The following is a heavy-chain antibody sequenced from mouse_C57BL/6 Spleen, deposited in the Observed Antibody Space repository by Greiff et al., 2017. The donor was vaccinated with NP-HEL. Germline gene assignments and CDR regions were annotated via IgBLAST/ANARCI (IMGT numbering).Heavy chain of an antibody. CDR1: GYTFTSYG. J-gene: IGHJ4*01. CDR2: IYPRSGNT. V-gene: IGHV1-81*01. CDR3: EREVIIYYDYDGAMDY. D-gene: IGHD2-4*01. Sequence: QVQLQQSGAELARPGASVKLSCKASGYTFTSYGISWVKQRTGQGLEWIGEIYPRSGNTYYNEKFKGKATLTADKSSSTAYMELRSLTSEDSAVYFCEREVIIYYDYDGAMDYWGQGTSVTVSS.